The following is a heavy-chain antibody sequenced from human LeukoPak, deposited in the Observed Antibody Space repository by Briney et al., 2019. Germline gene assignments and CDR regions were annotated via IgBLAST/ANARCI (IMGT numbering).Heavy chain of an antibody. J-gene: IGHJ4*02. CDR2: ISASGGST. Sequence: GGSLRLSCAASGSTLSSYVMSWVRQAPGKGLEWVSGISASGGSTYYADSVKGRFTISRDNSKNTLYLQMNTLRAEDTAVYYCAKELWSWSFDYWGQGTLVTVSS. D-gene: IGHD2-8*02. CDR3: AKELWSWSFDY. V-gene: IGHV3-23*01. CDR1: GSTLSSYV.